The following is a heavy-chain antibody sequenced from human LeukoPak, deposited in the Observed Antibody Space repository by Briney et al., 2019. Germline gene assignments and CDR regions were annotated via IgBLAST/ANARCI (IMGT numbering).Heavy chain of an antibody. CDR2: IYYSGST. V-gene: IGHV4-30-2*03. CDR3: ASEPPNCSGGSCYGRYFDY. J-gene: IGHJ4*02. Sequence: SETLSLTCAVSGGSISSGSYSWSWIRQPPGKGLEWIGSIYYSGSTYYNPSLKSRVTISVDTSKNQFSLKLSSVTAADTAVYYCASEPPNCSGGSCYGRYFDYWGQGTLVTVSS. D-gene: IGHD2-15*01. CDR1: GGSISSGSYS.